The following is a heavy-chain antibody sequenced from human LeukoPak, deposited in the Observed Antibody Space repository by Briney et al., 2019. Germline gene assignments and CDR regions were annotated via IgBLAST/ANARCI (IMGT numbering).Heavy chain of an antibody. D-gene: IGHD3-9*01. CDR1: GGSISSGGYS. V-gene: IGHV4-30-4*07. CDR2: IYYSGST. CDR3: ARGQYYDILTGPNNWFDP. Sequence: SQTLSLTCAVSGGSISSGGYSWSWIRQPPGKGLEWIGYIYYSGSTNYNPSLKSRVTISVDTSKNQFSLKLSSVTAADTAVYYCARGQYYDILTGPNNWFDPWGQGTLVTVSS. J-gene: IGHJ5*02.